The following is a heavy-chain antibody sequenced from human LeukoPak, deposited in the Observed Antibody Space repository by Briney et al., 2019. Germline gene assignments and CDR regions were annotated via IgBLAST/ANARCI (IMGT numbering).Heavy chain of an antibody. V-gene: IGHV4-34*01. D-gene: IGHD2-2*02. J-gene: IGHJ6*02. Sequence: SETLSLTCAVYGGSFSGYYWSWIRQPPGKGLEWIGEINHSGSTNYNPSLKSRATISVDTSKNQFSLKLSSVIAADTAVYYCAGCEVVPAAISLAGQTYGMDVWGQGTTVTVSS. CDR1: GGSFSGYY. CDR3: AGCEVVPAAISLAGQTYGMDV. CDR2: INHSGST.